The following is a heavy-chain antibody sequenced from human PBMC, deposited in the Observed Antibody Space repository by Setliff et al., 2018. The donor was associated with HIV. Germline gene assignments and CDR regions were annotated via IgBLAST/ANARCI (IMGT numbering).Heavy chain of an antibody. CDR3: VRQSGSFWYVDP. CDR1: GGSINSRTHY. Sequence: SETLSLTCNVSGGSINSRTHYWGWMRQPPVKGLEWIGSIFYSGINYYNPSLEGRITLSIDLSKNQFSLKLTSVTAADSALYFCVRQSGSFWYVDPWGQGTQVTVSS. D-gene: IGHD1-26*01. J-gene: IGHJ5*02. V-gene: IGHV4-39*01. CDR2: IFYSGIN.